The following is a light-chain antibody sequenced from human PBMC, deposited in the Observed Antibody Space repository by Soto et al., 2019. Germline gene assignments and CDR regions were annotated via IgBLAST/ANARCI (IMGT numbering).Light chain of an antibody. CDR3: QRYDDAPLT. CDR1: QDIANY. Sequence: DIQMTQSPSSLSASVGDRVTMTCRASQDIANYLVWYQQQPGKVPKPLIYAASTLHSGVPSRFSGSGSGTDFTLTISSLQPEDVGTYYCQRYDDAPLTFGGGTKVDIK. V-gene: IGKV1-27*01. CDR2: AAS. J-gene: IGKJ4*01.